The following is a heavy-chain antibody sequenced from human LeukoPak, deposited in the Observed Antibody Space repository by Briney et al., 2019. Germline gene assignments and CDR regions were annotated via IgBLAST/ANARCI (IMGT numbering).Heavy chain of an antibody. V-gene: IGHV4-59*01. CDR3: ARGMSIAAAGNYWYFDL. CDR2: IYYSGST. Sequence: SETLSLICTGSGGSISSYYWSWIRQPPGKGLEWIGYIYYSGSTNYNPSLKSRVTISVDTSKNQFSLKLSSVTAADTAVYYCARGMSIAAAGNYWYFDLWGRGTLVTVSS. CDR1: GGSISSYY. D-gene: IGHD6-13*01. J-gene: IGHJ2*01.